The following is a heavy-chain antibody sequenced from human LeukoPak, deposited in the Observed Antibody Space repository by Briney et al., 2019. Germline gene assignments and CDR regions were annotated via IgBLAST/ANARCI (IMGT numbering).Heavy chain of an antibody. Sequence: HPGGSLRLSCVASGFTFSSYLMHWVRQAPGKGLEYVSVISNNGGSTYYADSVKGRFTISRDNSKNTLYLQMSSLRAEDTAVYYCVKGRLAYSSSYYFDYWGQGTLVTVSS. V-gene: IGHV3-64D*06. CDR3: VKGRLAYSSSYYFDY. J-gene: IGHJ4*02. CDR1: GFTFSSYL. D-gene: IGHD6-6*01. CDR2: ISNNGGST.